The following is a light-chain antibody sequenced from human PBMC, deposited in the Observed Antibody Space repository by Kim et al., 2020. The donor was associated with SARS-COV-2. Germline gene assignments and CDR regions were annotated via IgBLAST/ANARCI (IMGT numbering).Light chain of an antibody. V-gene: IGKV1-5*03. CDR1: QNINNW. CDR2: KAS. Sequence: DIQMTQSPSTLSASVGDSVTITCRASQNINNWLAWYQLRPGRAPKLLIYKASNLESGVPSRFSGSGSGTEFTLTIYSLQPDDFATYYCQQYDTYHTFCQGTKLEI. J-gene: IGKJ2*01. CDR3: QQYDTYHT.